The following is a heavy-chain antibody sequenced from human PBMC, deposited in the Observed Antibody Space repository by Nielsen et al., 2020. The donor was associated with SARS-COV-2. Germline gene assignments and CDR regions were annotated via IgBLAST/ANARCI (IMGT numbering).Heavy chain of an antibody. CDR2: ISYDGSNK. D-gene: IGHD3-9*01. J-gene: IGHJ3*02. CDR3: AKDSPLRYFDWFGAFDI. V-gene: IGHV3-30*18. Sequence: GESLKISCAASGFTFSSYGMHWVRQAPGKGLEWVAVISYDGSNKYYADSVKGRFTISRDNSKNTLYLQMNSLRAEDTAVYYCAKDSPLRYFDWFGAFDIWGQGTMVTVSS. CDR1: GFTFSSYG.